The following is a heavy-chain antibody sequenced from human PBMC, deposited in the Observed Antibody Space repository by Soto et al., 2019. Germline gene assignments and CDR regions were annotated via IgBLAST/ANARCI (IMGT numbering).Heavy chain of an antibody. CDR1: GYIFTSHY. J-gene: IGHJ4*02. Sequence: WASVKVSCKASGYIFTSHYMHWVRQAPGQGLEWMGVINPTGGSTSYAQKFQGRVTMTRDTSTSTVYMELSSLRSEDTAVYYCARKYSSSSPSDFWGQGTLVTVS. CDR2: INPTGGST. D-gene: IGHD6-6*01. V-gene: IGHV1-46*01. CDR3: ARKYSSSSPSDF.